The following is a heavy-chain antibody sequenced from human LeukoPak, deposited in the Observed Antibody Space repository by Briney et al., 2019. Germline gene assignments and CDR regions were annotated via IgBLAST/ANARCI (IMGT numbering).Heavy chain of an antibody. V-gene: IGHV1-2*02. CDR1: GYTFTSYG. CDR3: ARAYYDSSGYYFGRYYYYYYMDV. Sequence: ASVKVSCKASGYTFTSYGISWVRQAPGQGLEWMGWINPNSGGTNSAQKFQGRVTMTRDTSISTAYMELSRLRSDDTAVYCCARAYYDSSGYYFGRYYYYYYMDVWGKGTTVTVSS. CDR2: INPNSGGT. D-gene: IGHD3-22*01. J-gene: IGHJ6*03.